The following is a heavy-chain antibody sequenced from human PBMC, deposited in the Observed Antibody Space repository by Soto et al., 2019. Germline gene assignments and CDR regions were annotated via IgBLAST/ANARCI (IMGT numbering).Heavy chain of an antibody. V-gene: IGHV2-5*02. CDR3: AHRRRAAGGYYFDY. D-gene: IGHD6-13*01. CDR1: GFSLTTSGVG. J-gene: IGHJ4*02. Sequence: QITLKESGPTLVKPTQTLTLTCTFSGFSLTTSGVGVGWIRQPPGKALEWLALIYWDDDKRYSPSLKRRLTITRDTSKNQVVLTMTNMDPVDTATYYWAHRRRAAGGYYFDYWGQGTLVTVSS. CDR2: IYWDDDK.